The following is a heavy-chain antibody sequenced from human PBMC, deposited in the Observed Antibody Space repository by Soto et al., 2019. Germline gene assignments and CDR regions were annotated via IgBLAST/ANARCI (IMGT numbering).Heavy chain of an antibody. V-gene: IGHV1-69*01. D-gene: IGHD2-15*01. J-gene: IGHJ6*02. CDR1: GGTFSSYA. CDR2: VIPIFGTA. CDR3: ARSQGGSSSLDIYYYYYYGMDV. Sequence: QVQLVQSGAGVKKPGSSVKVSCKAPGGTFSSYAISWVRQAPGQGLEWMGGVIPIFGTAKYAQKFQGRVTRTADESTSTGYMELRSLRSEDTAVYYCARSQGGSSSLDIYYYYYYGMDVWGQGTTVTVSS.